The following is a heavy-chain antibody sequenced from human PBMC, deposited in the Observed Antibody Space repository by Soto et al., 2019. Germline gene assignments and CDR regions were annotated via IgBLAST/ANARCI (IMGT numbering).Heavy chain of an antibody. CDR3: ARDPTPLSFWSGYYTHSSFFDY. CDR2: ISYDGSNK. Sequence: QVQLVESGGGVVQPGRSLRLSCAASGFTFSSSAMHWVRQAPGKGLEWVAVISYDGSNKYYADSVKGRFTISRDNSKNTLYLQMNSLRAEDTAVYYCARDPTPLSFWSGYYTHSSFFDYWGQGTLVTVSS. CDR1: GFTFSSSA. D-gene: IGHD3-3*01. J-gene: IGHJ4*02. V-gene: IGHV3-30-3*01.